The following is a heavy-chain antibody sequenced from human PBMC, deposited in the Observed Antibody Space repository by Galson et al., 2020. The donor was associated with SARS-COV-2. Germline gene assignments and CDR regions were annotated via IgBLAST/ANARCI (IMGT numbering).Heavy chain of an antibody. CDR3: ASPPYDGGNLFDAFDI. Sequence: SVKVPCKASGCTFSSYAISWVRQAPGQGLEWMGGIIPIFGTANYAQKFQGRVTITADESTSTAYMELSSLRSEDTAVYYCASPPYDGGNLFDAFDIWGQGTMVTVSS. CDR2: IIPIFGTA. J-gene: IGHJ3*02. V-gene: IGHV1-69*13. D-gene: IGHD2-15*01. CDR1: GCTFSSYA.